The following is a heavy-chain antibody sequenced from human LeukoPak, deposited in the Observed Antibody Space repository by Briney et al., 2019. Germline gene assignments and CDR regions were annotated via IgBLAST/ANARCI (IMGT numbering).Heavy chain of an antibody. Sequence: SEILSLTCAVYGGSFSGYYWSWIRQPPGKGLEWIGEINHSGSTNYNPSLKSRVTISVDTSKNQFSLKLSSVTAADTAVYYCARGPYCSGGSCLAEEPMDVWGQGTTVTVSS. D-gene: IGHD2-15*01. CDR3: ARGPYCSGGSCLAEEPMDV. V-gene: IGHV4-34*01. J-gene: IGHJ6*02. CDR1: GGSFSGYY. CDR2: INHSGST.